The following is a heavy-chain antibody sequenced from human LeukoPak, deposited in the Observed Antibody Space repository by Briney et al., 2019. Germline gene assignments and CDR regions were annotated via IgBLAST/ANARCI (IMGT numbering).Heavy chain of an antibody. CDR2: ISGSGSIT. CDR1: GFTFSSYP. D-gene: IGHD4-17*01. J-gene: IGHJ4*02. Sequence: GGSLRLSCAASGFTFSSYPMHWVRQAPGKGLEWVSGISGSGSITYYADSVKGRFTISRDNSKNTLYLQMNSLRAEDTAVYYCAKDLYGDYDNDYWGQGTLVTVSS. V-gene: IGHV3-23*01. CDR3: AKDLYGDYDNDY.